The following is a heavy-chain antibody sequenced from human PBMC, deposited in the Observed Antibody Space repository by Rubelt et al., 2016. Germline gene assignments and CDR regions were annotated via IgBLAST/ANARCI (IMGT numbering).Heavy chain of an antibody. V-gene: IGHV3-30*04. CDR2: VSYDGSNK. CDR1: GFTLSSYA. CDR3: ARDYSSRWTYCFDH. Sequence: PGRSLRLSCAASGFTLSSYAMHWVRQAPGKGLEWVAVVSYDGSNKYYADYVKGRFNISRDNSKNTLYLQMNSLRAEDTAVYYCARDYSSRWTYCFDHWGQGTLVAVSS. D-gene: IGHD6-13*01. J-gene: IGHJ4*02.